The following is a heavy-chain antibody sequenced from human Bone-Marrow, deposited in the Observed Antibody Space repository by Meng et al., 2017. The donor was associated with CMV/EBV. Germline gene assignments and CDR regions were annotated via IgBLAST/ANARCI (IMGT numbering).Heavy chain of an antibody. J-gene: IGHJ6*02. CDR3: ARDRGMDV. Sequence: ASVKVSCKVSGYTLTELSRHWVRQAPGKGLEWMGGFDPEDGETIYAQKFQGRVTMTRDTSTSTVYMELSSLRSEDTAVYYCARDRGMDVWGQGTTVTVSS. V-gene: IGHV1-24*01. CDR1: GYTLTELS. CDR2: FDPEDGET.